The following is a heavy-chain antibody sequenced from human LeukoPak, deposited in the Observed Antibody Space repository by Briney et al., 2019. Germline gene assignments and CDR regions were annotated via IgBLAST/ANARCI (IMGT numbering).Heavy chain of an antibody. Sequence: PGGALRLSCAASGFTLSSYGMHRVRQAPGKGLEGGGFLRDDGSDKYYADSVKGRFTISRDNSKNTLYLQMNSLRAEDTAVYYCAKDHYDFWSGFYTSPFDFWGQGTLATVSS. CDR1: GFTLSSYG. D-gene: IGHD3-3*01. CDR3: AKDHYDFWSGFYTSPFDF. J-gene: IGHJ4*02. V-gene: IGHV3-30*02. CDR2: LRDDGSDK.